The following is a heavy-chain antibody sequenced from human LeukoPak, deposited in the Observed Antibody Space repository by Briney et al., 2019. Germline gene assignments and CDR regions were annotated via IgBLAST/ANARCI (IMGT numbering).Heavy chain of an antibody. CDR3: ARTRPSGSLDDAFDI. CDR1: GFTFSSYE. J-gene: IGHJ3*02. V-gene: IGHV3-48*03. CDR2: ISSSGSTI. D-gene: IGHD1-26*01. Sequence: PGGSLRLSCAASGFTFSSYETNWVRQAPGKGLEWVSYISSSGSTIYYADSVKGRFTISRDNAKNSLYLQMNSLRAEDTAVYYCARTRPSGSLDDAFDIWGQGTMVTVSS.